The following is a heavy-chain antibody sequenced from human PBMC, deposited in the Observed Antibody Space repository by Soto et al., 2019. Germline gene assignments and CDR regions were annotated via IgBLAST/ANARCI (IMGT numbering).Heavy chain of an antibody. V-gene: IGHV1-69*13. J-gene: IGHJ4*02. CDR3: ARHFEPYNWSYGVPLDY. CDR1: GGTFSSYA. CDR2: IIPIFGTA. Sequence: ASVKVSCKASGGTFSSYAISWVRQAPGQGLEWMGGIIPIFGTANYAQKFQGRVTITADESTSTAYMELSSLRSEDTAVYYCARHFEPYNWSYGVPLDYWGQGTLVTVSS. D-gene: IGHD1-7*01.